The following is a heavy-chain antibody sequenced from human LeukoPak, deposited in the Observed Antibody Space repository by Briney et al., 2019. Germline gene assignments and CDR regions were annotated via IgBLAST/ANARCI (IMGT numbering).Heavy chain of an antibody. CDR1: RFTFSDYY. J-gene: IGHJ4*02. V-gene: IGHV3-11*01. D-gene: IGHD3-10*01. CDR2: IRSSGSTI. Sequence: GGSLRLSCAASRFTFSDYYMSWVRQAPGKGLEWVSYIRSSGSTIYYADSVKGRFTISRDNPKNTLYLQMNSLRAEDTAVYYSASDRTMGRGLCDYWGQGTLVTVSS. CDR3: ASDRTMGRGLCDY.